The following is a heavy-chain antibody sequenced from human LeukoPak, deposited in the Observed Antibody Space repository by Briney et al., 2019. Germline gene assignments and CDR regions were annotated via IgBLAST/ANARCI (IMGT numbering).Heavy chain of an antibody. J-gene: IGHJ4*02. CDR3: VRESGDLGKTYDS. CDR2: VFYSGTT. CDR1: SGSISSKKYY. D-gene: IGHD7-27*01. V-gene: IGHV4-39*07. Sequence: SETLSLTCTVSSGSISSKKYYWGWIRQPPGKALEWVVSVFYSGTTYYNPSLKSRVIISLDTPKNQFSLNLSSVTAADTAVYYCVRESGDLGKTYDSWGQGTLVTVSS.